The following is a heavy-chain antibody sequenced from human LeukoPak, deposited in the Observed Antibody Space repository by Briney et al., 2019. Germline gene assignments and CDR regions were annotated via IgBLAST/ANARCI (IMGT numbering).Heavy chain of an antibody. Sequence: GGSLRLSCAASGFTFSSYAMSWVRQAPGKGLEWVSAISGSGGSTYYADSVKGRFTISRDNSENTLYLQMNSLRAEDTAVYYCAKRKDGYNSNWFDPWGQGTLITVSS. J-gene: IGHJ5*02. V-gene: IGHV3-23*01. CDR3: AKRKDGYNSNWFDP. CDR2: ISGSGGST. D-gene: IGHD5-24*01. CDR1: GFTFSSYA.